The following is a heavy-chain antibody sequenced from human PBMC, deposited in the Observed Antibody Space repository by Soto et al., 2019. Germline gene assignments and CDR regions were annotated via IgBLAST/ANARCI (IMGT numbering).Heavy chain of an antibody. V-gene: IGHV3-21*06. CDR2: ISSKSSLI. D-gene: IGHD2-15*01. CDR1: GFTFSDHG. CDR3: ARAASPVYSSGGSCYDV. Sequence: RLSCEASGFTFSDHGLSWVRQAPGKGLEWISWISSKSSLIFCAGSVKGRFIISRDNNKNSVSLQMNSLSADDTALYFCARAASPVYSSGGSCYDVWGQGARVTIAS. J-gene: IGHJ1*01.